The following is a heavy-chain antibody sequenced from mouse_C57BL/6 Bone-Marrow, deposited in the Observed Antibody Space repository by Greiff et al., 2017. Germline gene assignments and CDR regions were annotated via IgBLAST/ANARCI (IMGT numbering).Heavy chain of an antibody. CDR2: ISDGGSYT. CDR1: GFTFSSYA. V-gene: IGHV5-4*01. Sequence: DVKLVESGGGLVKPGGSLKLSCAASGFTFSSYAMSWVRQTPEKRLEWVATISDGGSYTYYPDHVKGRFTISSDNAKNNLYLQMSHLKSEDTAMYYCARERDYYVSSLFAYWGQGTRVTVSA. D-gene: IGHD1-1*01. CDR3: ARERDYYVSSLFAY. J-gene: IGHJ3*01.